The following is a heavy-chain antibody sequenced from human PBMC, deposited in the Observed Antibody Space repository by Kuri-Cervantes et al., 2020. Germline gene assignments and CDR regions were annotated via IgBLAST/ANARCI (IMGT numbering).Heavy chain of an antibody. D-gene: IGHD6-19*01. Sequence: GSLRLSCAVYGGSFSGYYWSWIRQPPGKGLEWIGEINHSGSTNYNPSLKSRVTISVDTSKNHFSLKKRSVTAADTAVYYCARARSSGWYDYMDVWGKGTTVTVSS. J-gene: IGHJ6*03. CDR1: GGSFSGYY. CDR3: ARARSSGWYDYMDV. CDR2: INHSGST. V-gene: IGHV4-34*01.